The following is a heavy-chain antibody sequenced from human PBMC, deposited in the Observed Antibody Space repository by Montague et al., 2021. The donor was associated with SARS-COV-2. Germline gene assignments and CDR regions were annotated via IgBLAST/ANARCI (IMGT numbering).Heavy chain of an antibody. D-gene: IGHD3-22*01. CDR1: GDSISTYY. V-gene: IGHV4-59*01. J-gene: IGHJ3*02. Sequence: SQTLSLICTVSGDSISTYYWSWIRQPPGKGLEWIGYIYYNGYTNYNPSLKSRVTISVGTSKNQFSLRLSSVTAADTAVYFCARGGATYYYDTSGYVNAFDTWGQGTMVTVSS. CDR3: ARGGATYYYDTSGYVNAFDT. CDR2: IYYNGYT.